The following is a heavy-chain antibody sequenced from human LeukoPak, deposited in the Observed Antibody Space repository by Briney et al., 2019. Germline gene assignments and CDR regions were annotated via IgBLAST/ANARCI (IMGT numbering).Heavy chain of an antibody. D-gene: IGHD6-19*01. Sequence: GASVKVSCKASGYTFTGYNIHWVRQAPGQGLEWMGWINPSTGGTTFAQKFQGRVTMTRDTSISTAYMELSSLRSDDTAVYYCARALGMAVAGSAGYWGQGTLVTVSS. CDR1: GYTFTGYN. V-gene: IGHV1-2*02. J-gene: IGHJ4*02. CDR2: INPSTGGT. CDR3: ARALGMAVAGSAGY.